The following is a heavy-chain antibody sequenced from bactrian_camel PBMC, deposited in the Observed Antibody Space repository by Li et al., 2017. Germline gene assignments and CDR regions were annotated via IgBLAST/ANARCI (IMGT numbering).Heavy chain of an antibody. CDR3: AAAKGLPDLLRGGYLSARSYNY. CDR2: ICGSGYT. Sequence: HVQLVESGGGSVPPGGSLTLSCIASGAASSNLCMAWFRQAPGKERERVAAICGSGYTDYAGSVAGRFTASKDNAKNALLLQMDNLRPEDSAIYYCAAAKGLPDLLRGGYLSARSYNYWG. V-gene: IGHV3S53*01. D-gene: IGHD3*01. CDR1: GAASSNLC. J-gene: IGHJ4*01.